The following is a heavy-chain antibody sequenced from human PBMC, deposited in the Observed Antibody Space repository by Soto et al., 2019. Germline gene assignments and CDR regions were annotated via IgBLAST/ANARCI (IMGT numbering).Heavy chain of an antibody. CDR2: ISGSGGST. Sequence: GGSLRLSCAASGFTFSSYAMSWVRQAPGKGLEWVSAISGSGGSTYYADSVKGRFTISRDNSKNTLYLQMNSLRAEDTAVYYCAKGGRDFWSGSDYFDYWGQGTLVTVSS. CDR3: AKGGRDFWSGSDYFDY. J-gene: IGHJ4*02. D-gene: IGHD3-3*01. V-gene: IGHV3-23*01. CDR1: GFTFSSYA.